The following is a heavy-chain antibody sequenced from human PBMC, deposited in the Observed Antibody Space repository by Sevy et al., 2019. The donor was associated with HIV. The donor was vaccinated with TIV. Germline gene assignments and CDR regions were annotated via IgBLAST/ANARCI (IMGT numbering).Heavy chain of an antibody. D-gene: IGHD3-16*01. J-gene: IGHJ4*02. CDR3: ARDGGYTVNFLPSGY. V-gene: IGHV3-30-3*01. CDR2: ISYDGSSK. CDR1: GFTFSSHA. Sequence: GGYLRLSCAASGFTFSSHAMHWVRQAPGKGLEWMAAISYDGSSKYYADSVKGRFTIARDDSKNTLYLQMSSLRAGDTAVYYCARDGGYTVNFLPSGYWGQETLVTVSS.